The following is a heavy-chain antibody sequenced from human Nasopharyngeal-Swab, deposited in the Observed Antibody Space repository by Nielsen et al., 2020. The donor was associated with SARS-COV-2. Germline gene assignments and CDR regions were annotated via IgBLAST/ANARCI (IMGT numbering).Heavy chain of an antibody. D-gene: IGHD5-12*01. J-gene: IGHJ6*02. Sequence: SGPTLVKPTQTLTLTCTFSGFSLSTSGVGVGWIRQPPGKALEWLALIYWDDDKRYSPSLKSRLTITKDTSKNQVVLTMTNMDPVDTATYYCAHRNLAATISYYYYYGMDVWGQGTTVTVSS. CDR3: AHRNLAATISYYYYYGMDV. CDR2: IYWDDDK. CDR1: GFSLSTSGVG. V-gene: IGHV2-5*02.